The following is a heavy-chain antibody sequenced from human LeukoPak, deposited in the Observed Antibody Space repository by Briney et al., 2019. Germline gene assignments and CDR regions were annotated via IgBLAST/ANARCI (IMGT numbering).Heavy chain of an antibody. V-gene: IGHV1-69*13. CDR3: ARDPRAGDYMDV. J-gene: IGHJ6*03. D-gene: IGHD3-10*01. CDR1: GGTFSSYA. CDR2: IIPIFGTA. Sequence: ASVKVSCKASGGTFSSYAISWVRQAPGQGLEWMGGIIPIFGTANYAQKFQGRVTITADESTGTAYMELSSLRSEDTAVYYCARDPRAGDYMDVWGKGTTVTVSS.